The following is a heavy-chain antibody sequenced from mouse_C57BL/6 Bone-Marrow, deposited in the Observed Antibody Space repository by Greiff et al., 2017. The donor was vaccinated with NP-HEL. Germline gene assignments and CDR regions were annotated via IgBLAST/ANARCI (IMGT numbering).Heavy chain of an antibody. Sequence: VQLQQSGAELVKPGASVKMSCKASGYTFTSYWITWVKQRPGQGLEWIGDIYPGSGSTNYNEKFKSKATLTVDTSSSTAYMQLSSLTSEDSAIYYCARYYYGRYYYAMDYWGQGTSVTVSS. CDR2: IYPGSGST. D-gene: IGHD1-1*01. CDR3: ARYYYGRYYYAMDY. V-gene: IGHV1-55*01. CDR1: GYTFTSYW. J-gene: IGHJ4*01.